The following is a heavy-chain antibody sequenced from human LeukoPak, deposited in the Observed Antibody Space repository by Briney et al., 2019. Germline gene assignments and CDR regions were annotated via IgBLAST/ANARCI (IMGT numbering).Heavy chain of an antibody. Sequence: SETLSLTCTVSGGSISSGGYYWSWIRQPPGKGLEWIGYIYHSGSTYYNPSLKSRVTISVDRSKNQFSLKLSSVTAADTAVYYCAREQEGYDPDYGDYHVGPWWFDPWGQGTLVTVSS. CDR3: AREQEGYDPDYGDYHVGPWWFDP. D-gene: IGHD4-17*01. J-gene: IGHJ5*02. CDR1: GGSISSGGYY. V-gene: IGHV4-30-2*01. CDR2: IYHSGST.